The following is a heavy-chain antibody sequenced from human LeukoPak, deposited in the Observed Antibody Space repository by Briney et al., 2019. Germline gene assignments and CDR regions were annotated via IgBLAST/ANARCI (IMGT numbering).Heavy chain of an antibody. J-gene: IGHJ3*02. D-gene: IGHD3-10*01. CDR2: IYYSGSS. V-gene: IGHV4-59*01. CDR3: ARSNYYQPVAWAVDI. CDR1: GFTFSTYA. Sequence: GSLRLSCAASGFTFSTYAMSWVRQAPGKGLEWIGYIYYSGSSNYNPSLKSRVTISVDTSKNHFSLKLSSVTAADTAVYYCARSNYYQPVAWAVDIWGQGTLVTVSS.